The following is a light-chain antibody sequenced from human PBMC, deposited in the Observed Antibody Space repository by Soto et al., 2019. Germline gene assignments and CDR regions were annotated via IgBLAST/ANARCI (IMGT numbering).Light chain of an antibody. CDR2: GAS. CDR3: QQYNNWPRN. CDR1: QSVSSN. V-gene: IGKV3-15*01. Sequence: EIVMTQSPATLSVSPGERATLSCRASQSVSSNLAWYQQKPGQAPRLLIYGASTRATGIPARFSGSGSGTEFTLTISSLQSEECAVYYCQQYNNWPRNFGPGTKVDIK. J-gene: IGKJ3*01.